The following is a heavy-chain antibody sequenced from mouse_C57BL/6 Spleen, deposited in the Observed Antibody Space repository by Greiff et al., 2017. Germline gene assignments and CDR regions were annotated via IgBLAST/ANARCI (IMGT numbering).Heavy chain of an antibody. V-gene: IGHV1-69*01. D-gene: IGHD2-5*01. Sequence: QVQLQQSGAELVMPGASVKLSCKASGYTFTSYWMHWVKQRPGQGLEWIGEIDPSDSYTNYNQKFKGKSTLTVDKSSSTAYMELRSLTSEDSAVYYCASLFAYYSNLYYFDYWGQGTTLTVSS. J-gene: IGHJ2*01. CDR1: GYTFTSYW. CDR3: ASLFAYYSNLYYFDY. CDR2: IDPSDSYT.